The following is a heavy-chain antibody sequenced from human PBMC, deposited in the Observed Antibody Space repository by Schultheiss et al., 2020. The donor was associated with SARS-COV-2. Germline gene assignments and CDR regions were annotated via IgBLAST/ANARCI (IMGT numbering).Heavy chain of an antibody. CDR1: GFTFGDYA. CDR2: IRSKAYGGTT. CDR3: TTLRFPDY. J-gene: IGHJ4*02. V-gene: IGHV3-49*04. D-gene: IGHD3-3*01. Sequence: GESLKISCTASGFTFGDYAMSWVRQAPGKGLEWVGFIRSKAYGGTTEYAASVKGRFTISRDDSKSIAYLQMNSLKTEDTAVYYCTTLRFPDYWGQGTLVTVSS.